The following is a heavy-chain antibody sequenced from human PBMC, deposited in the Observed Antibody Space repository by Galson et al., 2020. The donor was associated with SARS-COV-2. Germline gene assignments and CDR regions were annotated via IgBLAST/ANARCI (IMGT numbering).Heavy chain of an antibody. V-gene: IGHV3-30*18. D-gene: IGHD3-10*01. J-gene: IGHJ4*02. CDR2: ISYDGSNK. Sequence: GGSLRLSCAASGFTFSSYGMHWVRQAPGKGLEWVAVISYDGSNKYYADSVKGRFTISRDNSKNTLYLQMNSLRAEDTAVYYCAKGRGVMVRGPPRKTTHFDYWGQGTLVTVSS. CDR3: AKGRGVMVRGPPRKTTHFDY. CDR1: GFTFSSYG.